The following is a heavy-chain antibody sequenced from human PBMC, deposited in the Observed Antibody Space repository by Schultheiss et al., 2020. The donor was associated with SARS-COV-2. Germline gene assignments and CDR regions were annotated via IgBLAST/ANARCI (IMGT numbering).Heavy chain of an antibody. CDR2: IYYSGST. CDR1: GYSISNGYY. V-gene: IGHV4-38-2*02. CDR3: ARDAASVIPYWYFDL. D-gene: IGHD3-16*02. Sequence: SETLSLTCAVSGYSISNGYYWGWIRQPPGKGLEWIGYIYYSGSTNYNPSLKSRVTISVDTSKNQFSLKLSSVTAADTAVYYCARDAASVIPYWYFDLWGRGTLVTVSS. J-gene: IGHJ2*01.